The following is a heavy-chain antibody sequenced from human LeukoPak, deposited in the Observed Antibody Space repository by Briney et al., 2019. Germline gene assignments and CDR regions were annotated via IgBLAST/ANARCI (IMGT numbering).Heavy chain of an antibody. CDR2: INPNSGGT. D-gene: IGHD2-2*01. Sequence: ASVKVSCKASGYTFTGYYMHWVRQAPGQGLEWMGWINPNSGGTNYAQKFQGRVTMTRDTSISTAYMELSRLRSDDTAVYYCARVTGSIVVVPAAILAYYFDYWGQGTLVTVSS. CDR3: ARVTGSIVVVPAAILAYYFDY. V-gene: IGHV1-2*02. CDR1: GYTFTGYY. J-gene: IGHJ4*02.